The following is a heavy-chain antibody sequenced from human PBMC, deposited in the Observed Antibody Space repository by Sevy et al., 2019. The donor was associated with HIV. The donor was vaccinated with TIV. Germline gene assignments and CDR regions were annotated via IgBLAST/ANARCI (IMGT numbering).Heavy chain of an antibody. CDR2: INHSGST. CDR3: ARGLFGFGSGKNWFDP. V-gene: IGHV4-34*01. Sequence: SETLSLTCAVYGGSFSGYYWSWIRQPPGKGLEWIGEINHSGSTNYNPSLKSRVTISVDTSKNQFSLKLSSVTAADTAVYYCARGLFGFGSGKNWFDPWGQGTLVTVSS. J-gene: IGHJ5*02. D-gene: IGHD3-3*01. CDR1: GGSFSGYY.